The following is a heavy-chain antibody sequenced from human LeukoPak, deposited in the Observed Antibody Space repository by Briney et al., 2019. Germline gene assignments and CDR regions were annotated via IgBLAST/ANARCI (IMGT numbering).Heavy chain of an antibody. CDR1: GYTFTSYD. J-gene: IGHJ4*02. Sequence: ASVKVSCKASGYTFTSYDINWMRQATGQGPEWLGWMNPSSGKTGYAQKFQGRVTMTRNTSIVTAYMELSGLTSDDMAVYFCARAGRYCRGGSCYSDDHFDFWGQGTPVTASS. V-gene: IGHV1-8*01. CDR3: ARAGRYCRGGSCYSDDHFDF. CDR2: MNPSSGKT. D-gene: IGHD2-15*01.